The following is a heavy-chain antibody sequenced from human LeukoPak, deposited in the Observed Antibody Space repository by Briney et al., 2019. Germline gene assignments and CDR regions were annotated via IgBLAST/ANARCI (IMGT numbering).Heavy chain of an antibody. CDR2: IYYSGST. CDR1: GGSISSGGYY. Sequence: SQTLSLTCTVSGGSISSGGYYWSGIRQPPGKGLEWIGYIYYSGSTYYNPSLKSRVTISVDTSKNQFSLKLSSVTAADPAVYYCARAQPLARGQYYYYGMDVWGQGTKVTVSS. J-gene: IGHJ6*02. D-gene: IGHD6-13*01. CDR3: ARAQPLARGQYYYYGMDV. V-gene: IGHV4-31*03.